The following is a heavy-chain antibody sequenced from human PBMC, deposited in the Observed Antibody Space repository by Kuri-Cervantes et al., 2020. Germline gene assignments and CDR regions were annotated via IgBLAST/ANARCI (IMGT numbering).Heavy chain of an antibody. Sequence: GESLKISCKGSGYSFTSYWIGWVRQMPGKGLEWMGIIYPGDSDTRYSPSFQGQVTISADKSISTAYLQWSSLKASDTAIYYCVRHEAATIPDYWGQGTQVTVSS. J-gene: IGHJ4*02. V-gene: IGHV5-51*01. CDR1: GYSFTSYW. CDR2: IYPGDSDT. CDR3: VRHEAATIPDY. D-gene: IGHD6-25*01.